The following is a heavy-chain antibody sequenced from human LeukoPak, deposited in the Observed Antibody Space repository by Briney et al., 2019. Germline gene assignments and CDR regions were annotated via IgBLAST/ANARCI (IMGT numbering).Heavy chain of an antibody. V-gene: IGHV4-39*07. Sequence: SETLSLTCTVSSGSISTSNYYWGWVRQPPGKALEWIGNIFYSGSTYYSPSLKSRVTISVDTSKNQFSLKLSSVTAADTAVYYCARTGGYIFRASKDYYYMDVWGKGTTVTVSS. J-gene: IGHJ6*03. CDR1: SGSISTSNYY. D-gene: IGHD5-12*01. CDR2: IFYSGST. CDR3: ARTGGYIFRASKDYYYMDV.